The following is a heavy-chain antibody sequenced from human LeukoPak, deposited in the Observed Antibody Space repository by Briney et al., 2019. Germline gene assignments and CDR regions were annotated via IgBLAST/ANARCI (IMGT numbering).Heavy chain of an antibody. CDR3: ARSPLYYDFWSGYYIYFDY. D-gene: IGHD3-3*01. V-gene: IGHV4-4*02. CDR2: IYHSGST. Sequence: PSGTLPLTCAVSGGSISSSNWWSWVRQPPGKGLEWIGEIYHSGSTNYNPSLKSRVTISVDTSKNQFSLKLSSVTAADTAVYYCARSPLYYDFWSGYYIYFDYWGQGTLVTVSS. CDR1: GGSISSSNW. J-gene: IGHJ4*02.